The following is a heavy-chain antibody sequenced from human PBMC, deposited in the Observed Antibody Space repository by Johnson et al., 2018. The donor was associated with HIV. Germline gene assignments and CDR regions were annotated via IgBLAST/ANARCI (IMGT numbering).Heavy chain of an antibody. V-gene: IGHV3-23*04. CDR2: ISGSGGST. CDR3: ASVLAAAAMGAFDI. Sequence: MQLVESGAGLVQPGRSLRLSCIPSGFNFGDYSLSWFRPAPGKGLEWVSAISGSGGSTFYADSVTARFTISRDNSKNTLYLQMNSLRAEDTAVYYCASVLAAAAMGAFDIGGQGTMVTVSS. J-gene: IGHJ3*02. CDR1: GFNFGDYS. D-gene: IGHD6-13*01.